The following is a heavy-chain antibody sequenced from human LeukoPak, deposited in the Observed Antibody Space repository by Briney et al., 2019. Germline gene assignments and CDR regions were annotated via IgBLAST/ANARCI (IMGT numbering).Heavy chain of an antibody. J-gene: IGHJ3*02. CDR3: ARDKGSGYYYDDAFDI. D-gene: IGHD3-22*01. CDR1: GGSLSIYY. V-gene: IGHV4-4*07. CDR2: IYTSGST. Sequence: SETLSLTCTVSGGSLSIYYWSWIRQPAGRGLEWIGRIYTSGSTSYNPSLKSRVTMSLDTSKNQFSLKLSSVTAADTAVYYCARDKGSGYYYDDAFDIWGQGTMVTVSS.